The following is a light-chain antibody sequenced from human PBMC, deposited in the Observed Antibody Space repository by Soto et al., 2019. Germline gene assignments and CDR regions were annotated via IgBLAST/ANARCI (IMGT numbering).Light chain of an antibody. V-gene: IGKV3-20*01. CDR3: HQYGSSPQT. CDR2: AAS. J-gene: IGKJ1*01. CDR1: QSVTSGY. Sequence: IVLPQSPGTLSLSPGESASLSCRASQSVTSGYLGWYQQKPGQAPRLLIYAASSRAAGIPDRFSGSESGTDFTLTISRLEPEDFAVYYCHQYGSSPQTFGQATKVDIK.